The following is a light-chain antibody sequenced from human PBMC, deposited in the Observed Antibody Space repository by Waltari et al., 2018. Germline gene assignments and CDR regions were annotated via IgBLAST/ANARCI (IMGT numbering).Light chain of an antibody. V-gene: IGKV1-33*01. J-gene: IGKJ2*01. Sequence: DIQMTQSPSSLSASVGDRVTISCQASQDISKYLNWFQQKPGKAPKLLIYDASNLQAGVPSRFSGSGSGTDFSFTISNLQPEDVAVYYCQQYYSTPNTFGQGTKVEIK. CDR2: DAS. CDR3: QQYYSTPNT. CDR1: QDISKY.